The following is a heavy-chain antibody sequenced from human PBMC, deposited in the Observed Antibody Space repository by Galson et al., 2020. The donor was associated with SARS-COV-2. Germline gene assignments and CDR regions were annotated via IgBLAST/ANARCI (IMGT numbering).Heavy chain of an antibody. CDR2: IYYSGRI. Sequence: ETSETLSLTCTVSGGSISSYYWSWIRQPPGKGLEWIGYIYYSGRINYNPSLKSRVTISVDTSKKQFSLKLSSVTAADTAVYYCARQLGGSYLYGMDVWGQGTTVTVSS. D-gene: IGHD1-26*01. CDR1: GGSISSYY. J-gene: IGHJ6*02. V-gene: IGHV4-59*08. CDR3: ARQLGGSYLYGMDV.